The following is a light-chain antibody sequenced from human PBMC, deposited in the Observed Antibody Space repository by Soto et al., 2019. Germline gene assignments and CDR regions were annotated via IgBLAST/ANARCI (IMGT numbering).Light chain of an antibody. J-gene: IGKJ3*01. Sequence: DIQMTQSPSSLSASVGDRVTITCRASQSISSYLNWYQQKPGKAPKLLIYAASSLQSGVPSRFSGSGSGTDFTLTISSLQPEDFATYYCQQSYSTPITFGPGTKVDTK. CDR1: QSISSY. V-gene: IGKV1-39*01. CDR3: QQSYSTPIT. CDR2: AAS.